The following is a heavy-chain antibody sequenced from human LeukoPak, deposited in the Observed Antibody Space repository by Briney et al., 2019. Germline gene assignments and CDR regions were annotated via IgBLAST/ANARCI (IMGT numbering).Heavy chain of an antibody. CDR1: GFTFSSYS. Sequence: GGSLRLSCAAPGFTFSSYSMNWVRQAPGKGLEWVSSISSSSSYIYYADSVKGRFTISRDNAKNSLYLQMNSLRAEDTAVYYCARDRQTSYYYDSSGYYYLPFDPWGQGTLVTVSS. D-gene: IGHD3-22*01. CDR3: ARDRQTSYYYDSSGYYYLPFDP. V-gene: IGHV3-21*01. CDR2: ISSSSSYI. J-gene: IGHJ5*02.